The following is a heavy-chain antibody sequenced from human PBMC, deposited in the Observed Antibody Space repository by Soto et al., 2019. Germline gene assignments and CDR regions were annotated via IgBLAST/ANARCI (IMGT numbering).Heavy chain of an antibody. J-gene: IGHJ4*02. Sequence: EVQLLESGGGLVQPGGSLRLSCTASGFTFSSNAINWVRQAPGKGLEWVSSISGSGGSTYYADSVKGRFTISRDNSKSTLALQMHSLRAEDTALYYCAKDTYGDYSFDFWGQGTQVTVSS. V-gene: IGHV3-23*01. D-gene: IGHD4-17*01. CDR1: GFTFSSNA. CDR3: AKDTYGDYSFDF. CDR2: ISGSGGST.